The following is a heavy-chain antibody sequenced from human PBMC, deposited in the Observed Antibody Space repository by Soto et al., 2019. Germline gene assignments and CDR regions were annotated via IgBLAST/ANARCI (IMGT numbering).Heavy chain of an antibody. V-gene: IGHV1-69*13. D-gene: IGHD2-8*01. J-gene: IGHJ6*02. CDR1: GGTFSSYA. CDR3: ARDRMNYYGMDV. Sequence: GASVKVSCKASGGTFSSYAISWVRQAPGQGLEWMGGIIPIFGTANYAQKFQGRVTITADESTSTAYMELSSLRFEDTAVYYCARDRMNYYGMDVWGQGTTVTVSS. CDR2: IIPIFGTA.